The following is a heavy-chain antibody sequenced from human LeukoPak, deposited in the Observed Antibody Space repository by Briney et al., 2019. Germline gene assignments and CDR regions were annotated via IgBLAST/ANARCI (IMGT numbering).Heavy chain of an antibody. V-gene: IGHV1-69*05. CDR3: ARGGSAGVASSSWDPSAWFDP. CDR2: IIPIFGTA. J-gene: IGHJ5*02. CDR1: GGTFSSYA. Sequence: SVKVSCKASGGTFSSYAISRVRQAPGKGLEWMGGIIPIFGTANYAQKFQGRVRITTDESTSTAYMELSSLRSEDTAVFYCARGGSAGVASSSWDPSAWFDPWGQGTLVTVSS. D-gene: IGHD6-13*01.